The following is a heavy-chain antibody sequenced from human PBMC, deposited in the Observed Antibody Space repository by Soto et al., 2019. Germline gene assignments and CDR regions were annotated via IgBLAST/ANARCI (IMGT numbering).Heavy chain of an antibody. D-gene: IGHD2-15*01. Sequence: SETLSLTCAVYGGSFSGYYWSWIRQPPGKGLEWIGEINHSGSTNYNPSLKSRVTISVDTSKNQFSLKLSSVTAADTAVYYCARVGYCSGGSCYPRVKAFDIWGQGTMVTVSS. CDR1: GGSFSGYY. J-gene: IGHJ3*02. V-gene: IGHV4-34*01. CDR2: INHSGST. CDR3: ARVGYCSGGSCYPRVKAFDI.